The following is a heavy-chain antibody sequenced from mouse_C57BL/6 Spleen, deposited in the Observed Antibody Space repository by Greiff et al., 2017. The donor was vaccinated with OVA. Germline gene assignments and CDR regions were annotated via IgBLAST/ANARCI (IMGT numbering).Heavy chain of an antibody. CDR2: IYPGDGDT. CDR3: ASTLNSNYWYFDV. V-gene: IGHV1-82*01. Sequence: VKLQESGPELVKPGASVKISCKASGYAFSSSWMNWVKQRPGKGLEWIGRIYPGDGDTNYNGKFKGKATLTADKSSSTAYMQLSSLTSEDSAVYFCASTLNSNYWYFDVWGTGTTVTVSS. J-gene: IGHJ1*03. D-gene: IGHD2-5*01. CDR1: GYAFSSSW.